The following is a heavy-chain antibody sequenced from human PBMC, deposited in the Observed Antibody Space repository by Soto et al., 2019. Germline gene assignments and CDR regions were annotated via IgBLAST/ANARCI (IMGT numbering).Heavy chain of an antibody. CDR2: ISYDGSNK. V-gene: IGHV3-30*03. CDR1: GFTFSSYG. J-gene: IGHJ3*02. Sequence: GGSLRLSCAASGFTFSSYGMHWVRQAPGKGLEWVAVISYDGSNKYYADSVKGRFTISRDNSKNTLYLQMNSLRAEDTAVYYCARPPTVALTDAFDIWGQGTMVTVSS. CDR3: ARPPTVALTDAFDI. D-gene: IGHD3-16*02.